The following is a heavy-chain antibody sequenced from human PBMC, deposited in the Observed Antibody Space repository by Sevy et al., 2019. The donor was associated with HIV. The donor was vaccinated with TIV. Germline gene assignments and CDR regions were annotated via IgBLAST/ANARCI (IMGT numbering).Heavy chain of an antibody. J-gene: IGHJ4*02. CDR3: AREREWWELGGHYFEY. CDR1: GFTFNNYW. V-gene: IGHV3-7*01. D-gene: IGHD2-15*01. Sequence: GESLKISCAASGFTFNNYWMSWVRQAPGRGLEWVANIKQDGSEKVNVDSVKGRFTISRDNAKNSMYLQMNSLRAEDTAVYYWAREREWWELGGHYFEYWGQGTLFTVSS. CDR2: IKQDGSEK.